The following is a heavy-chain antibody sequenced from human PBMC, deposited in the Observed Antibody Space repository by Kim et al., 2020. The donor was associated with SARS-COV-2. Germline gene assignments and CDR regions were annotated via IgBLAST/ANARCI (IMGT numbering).Heavy chain of an antibody. CDR3: ARADIVGAIDY. CDR2: T. V-gene: IGHV4-39*07. D-gene: IGHD1-26*01. Sequence: TDYSPSLKSRDTISVDTSKNRFSLRLSSVTAADTAVDYCARADIVGAIDYWGQGTLVTVSS. J-gene: IGHJ4*02.